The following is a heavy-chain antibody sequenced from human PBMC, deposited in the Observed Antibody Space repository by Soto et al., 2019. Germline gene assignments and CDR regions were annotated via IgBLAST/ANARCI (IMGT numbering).Heavy chain of an antibody. CDR1: GFTFSIYG. Sequence: QVQLVESGGGVVQPGRSLRLSCAASGFTFSIYGMHWVRQAPGKGLERVALIWVDGSTKSYADSVKGRYTISRDTSKNTLYLHMNSLRAEDTAVYYCARVGRTGPTFRGFEYWGQGTLVTV. CDR3: ARVGRTGPTFRGFEY. CDR2: IWVDGSTK. V-gene: IGHV3-33*01. D-gene: IGHD1-1*01. J-gene: IGHJ4*02.